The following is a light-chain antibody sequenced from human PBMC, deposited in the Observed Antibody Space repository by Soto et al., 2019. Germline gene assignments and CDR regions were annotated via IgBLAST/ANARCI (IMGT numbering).Light chain of an antibody. CDR2: QAS. J-gene: IGKJ2*01. CDR3: QQYSIHPYT. Sequence: DIQMTQSPSTLSASVGDRVTITCRASQSVRGWLAWYQQKSGRAPKLLISQASSLEGGVPSRFSGSGSGTDYALTISSLQPEDFATYYCQQYSIHPYTFGQGTKLEIK. CDR1: QSVRGW. V-gene: IGKV1-5*03.